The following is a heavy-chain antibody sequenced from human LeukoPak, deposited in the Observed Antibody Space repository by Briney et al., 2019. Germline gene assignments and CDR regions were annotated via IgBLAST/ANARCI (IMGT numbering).Heavy chain of an antibody. J-gene: IGHJ6*04. D-gene: IGHD2-15*01. Sequence: SGTLSLTCAVSGGSISSSNWWSWVRQPPGKGLEWIGEIYHSGSTNYNPSLKSRVTISVDKSKNQFSLKLSSVTAADTAVYYCARGLVVVVAGVSHYYYGMDVWGKGTTVTVSS. CDR2: IYHSGST. CDR1: GGSISSSNW. V-gene: IGHV4-4*02. CDR3: ARGLVVVVAGVSHYYYGMDV.